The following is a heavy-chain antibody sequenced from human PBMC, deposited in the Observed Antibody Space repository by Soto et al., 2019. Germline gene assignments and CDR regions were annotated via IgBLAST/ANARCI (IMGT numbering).Heavy chain of an antibody. CDR2: IYYSGST. D-gene: IGHD2-2*01. CDR1: GGSISSYY. CDR3: ARGTAARYYYYYGMDV. Sequence: SETLSLTCTVSGGSISSYYWSWIRQPPGKGLEWIGYIYYSGSTNYNPSLKSRVTISVDTSKNQFSLKLSSVTAADTAVYYCARGTAARYYYYYGMDVWGQGTKVTVSS. J-gene: IGHJ6*02. V-gene: IGHV4-59*01.